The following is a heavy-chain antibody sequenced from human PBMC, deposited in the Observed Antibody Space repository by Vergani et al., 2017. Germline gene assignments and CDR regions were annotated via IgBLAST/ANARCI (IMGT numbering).Heavy chain of an antibody. Sequence: QVQLVESGGGVVQPGRSLRLSCAASGSTFSSYAMHWVRQAPGKGLEWVAVISYDGSNKYYADSVKGRFTISRDNSKNTLYLQMNSLRAEDTAVYYCAREGRPAYYYDSSGYWGDAFDIWGQGTMVTVSS. J-gene: IGHJ3*02. CDR2: ISYDGSNK. D-gene: IGHD3-22*01. CDR3: AREGRPAYYYDSSGYWGDAFDI. V-gene: IGHV3-30-3*01. CDR1: GSTFSSYA.